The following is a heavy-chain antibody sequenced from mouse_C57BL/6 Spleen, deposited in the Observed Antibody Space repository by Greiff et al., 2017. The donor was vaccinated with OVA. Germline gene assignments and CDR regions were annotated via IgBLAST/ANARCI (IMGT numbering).Heavy chain of an antibody. J-gene: IGHJ2*01. Sequence: QVQLQQPGAELVKPGASVKMSCKASGYTFTSYWITWVKQRPGQGLEWIGDIYPGSGSTNYNEKFKSKATLTVDTSSSTAYMQLSSLTSEDSAVYYCAHYGNYNLGFDYWGQGTTLTVSS. V-gene: IGHV1-55*01. CDR2: IYPGSGST. CDR1: GYTFTSYW. CDR3: AHYGNYNLGFDY. D-gene: IGHD2-1*01.